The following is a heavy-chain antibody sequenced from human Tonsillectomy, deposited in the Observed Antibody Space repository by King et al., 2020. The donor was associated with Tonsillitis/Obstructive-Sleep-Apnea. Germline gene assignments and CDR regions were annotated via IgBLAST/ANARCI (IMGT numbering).Heavy chain of an antibody. Sequence: QLVQSGAEVKKPGESLNISCKGSGYSFTSYCIGWVRQIPGKGLEWMGIIYPGDSDTSISPSFQGQVTIPADKSISPAYLQWSSRKASDTAMYYCARLANYCSSTSCYTLGAFDIWGQGTMVTVSS. J-gene: IGHJ3*02. V-gene: IGHV5-51*01. CDR1: GYSFTSYC. CDR2: IYPGDSDT. CDR3: ARLANYCSSTSCYTLGAFDI. D-gene: IGHD2-2*02.